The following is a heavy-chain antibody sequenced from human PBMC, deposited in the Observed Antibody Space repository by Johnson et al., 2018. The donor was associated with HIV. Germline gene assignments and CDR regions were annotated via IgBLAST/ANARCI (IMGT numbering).Heavy chain of an antibody. CDR1: GFTVSGNY. J-gene: IGHJ3*02. CDR3: TAHYRNAFDI. V-gene: IGHV3-15*01. CDR2: IKGKTDGGTT. Sequence: VQLVESGGGLVQPGGSLRLSCAASGFTVSGNYMNWVRQAPGKGLEWVGRIKGKTDGGTTDYAAPVKGRFTLSRDDSKNTLFLQMNSLKTEDTALYYCTAHYRNAFDIWGQGTTVTVSS. D-gene: IGHD1-26*01.